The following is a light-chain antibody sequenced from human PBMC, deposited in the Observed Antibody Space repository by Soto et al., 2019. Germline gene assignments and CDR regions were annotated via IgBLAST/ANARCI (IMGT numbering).Light chain of an antibody. CDR2: AAT. J-gene: IGKJ1*01. Sequence: DFQMTQSPSSLSASVGDRVSITCRASQDITNYLSWYQSKPGKAPKLLIFAATHLQSGVPSRFSGSGSGTDFTLTISRLEPEDFAVYYCQQYGSSPITFGQGTKVDIK. V-gene: IGKV1-39*01. CDR1: QDITNY. CDR3: QQYGSSPIT.